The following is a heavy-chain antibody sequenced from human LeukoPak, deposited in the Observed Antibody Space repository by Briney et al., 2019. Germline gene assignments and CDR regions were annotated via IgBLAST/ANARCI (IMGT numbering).Heavy chain of an antibody. J-gene: IGHJ4*02. Sequence: GGSLRLSCAASGFTFSGSAMHWVRQASGKGLEWVGRIRSKANSYATAYAASAKGRFTISRDDSKNTAYLQMNSLKTEDTAVYYCTRSALGYFDYWGQGTLVTVSS. D-gene: IGHD3-16*01. V-gene: IGHV3-73*01. CDR2: IRSKANSYAT. CDR3: TRSALGYFDY. CDR1: GFTFSGSA.